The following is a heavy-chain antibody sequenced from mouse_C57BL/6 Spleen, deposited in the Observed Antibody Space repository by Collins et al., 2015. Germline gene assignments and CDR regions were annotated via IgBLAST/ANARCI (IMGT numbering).Heavy chain of an antibody. CDR1: GFSLSTSGMG. J-gene: IGHJ3*01. Sequence: QVTLKESGPGILQPSQTLSLTCSFSGFSLSTSGMGVSWIRQPSGKGLEWLAHIYWDDDKRYNPSLKSRLTISKDTSRNQVFLKITSVDTADTATYYCARRAEGYDYDVWFAYWGQGTLVTVSA. D-gene: IGHD2-4*01. CDR2: IYWDDDK. CDR3: ARRAEGYDYDVWFAY. V-gene: IGHV8-12*01.